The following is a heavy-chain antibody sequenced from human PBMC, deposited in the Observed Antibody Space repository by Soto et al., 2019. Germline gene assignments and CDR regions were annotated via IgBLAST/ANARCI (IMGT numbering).Heavy chain of an antibody. J-gene: IGHJ6*02. V-gene: IGHV4-31*03. CDR3: ARAYGSGSYYNPLYYYYGMDV. CDR1: GGSISSGGYY. D-gene: IGHD3-10*01. Sequence: TLSLTCTVSGGSISSGGYYWSWIRQHPGKGLEWIGYIYYSGSTYYNPSLKSRVTISVDTSKNQFSLKLSPVTAADTAVYYCARAYGSGSYYNPLYYYYGMDVWGQGTTVTVSS. CDR2: IYYSGST.